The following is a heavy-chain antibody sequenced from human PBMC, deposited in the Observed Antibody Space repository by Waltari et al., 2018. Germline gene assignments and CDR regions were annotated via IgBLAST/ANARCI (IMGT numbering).Heavy chain of an antibody. J-gene: IGHJ4*02. D-gene: IGHD1-20*01. CDR2: ISTSSSTI. V-gene: IGHV3-48*01. CDR3: ATDRNWNGFFFDY. CDR1: GFTFTNYN. Sequence: EVQLVESGGGLVQPGGSLRLSCAASGFTFTNYNMNWVRQAPGKGLEWVSHISTSSSTIYYADSVKGRFTISRDNAKNSLYMQMNSLRAEDTAVYYCATDRNWNGFFFDYWGQGTLVTVSS.